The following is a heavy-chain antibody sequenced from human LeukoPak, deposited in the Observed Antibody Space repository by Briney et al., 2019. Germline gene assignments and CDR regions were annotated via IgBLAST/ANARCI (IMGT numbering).Heavy chain of an antibody. V-gene: IGHV4-34*01. Sequence: SETLSLTCAVYGGSFSDYYWSWFRQPPGKGLEWIGEINHGGSTNYNPSLKSRVTISGDTSKNQFSLKLSSVTAADTAVYYCARDRRDYDILTGYPNWFDPWGQGTLVTVSS. D-gene: IGHD3-9*01. CDR2: INHGGST. CDR1: GGSFSDYY. CDR3: ARDRRDYDILTGYPNWFDP. J-gene: IGHJ5*02.